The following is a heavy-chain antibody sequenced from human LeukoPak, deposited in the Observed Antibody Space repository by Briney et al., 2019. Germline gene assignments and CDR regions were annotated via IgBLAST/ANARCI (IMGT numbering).Heavy chain of an antibody. Sequence: SETLSLTCTVSGGSISNYYWSWIRQPPGKGLEWIGYIYYSGSTNYNPSLKSRLTMSLGTSKNQFSLKLSSVTAADTAVNYCARDYGRYGYLTGYLAGRWGIDYWGQGTLVTVSS. CDR2: IYYSGST. D-gene: IGHD3-9*01. V-gene: IGHV4-59*12. J-gene: IGHJ4*02. CDR1: GGSISNYY. CDR3: ARDYGRYGYLTGYLAGRWGIDY.